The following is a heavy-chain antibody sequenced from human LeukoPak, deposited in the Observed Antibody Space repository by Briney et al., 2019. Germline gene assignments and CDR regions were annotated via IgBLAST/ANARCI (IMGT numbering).Heavy chain of an antibody. J-gene: IGHJ3*02. V-gene: IGHV1-8*03. CDR2: VNPNSGNT. D-gene: IGHD2-21*02. CDR1: GYTFTSYD. Sequence: ASVKVSCKASGYTFTSYDMNWVRQAPGPALEWMGYVNPNSGNTGYAQNFQGRVTITRTTSISTAYMKVSGLRSDDTAVSYCARDPHPCGGDCYTNGAFDIWGQGTLVTVSS. CDR3: ARDPHPCGGDCYTNGAFDI.